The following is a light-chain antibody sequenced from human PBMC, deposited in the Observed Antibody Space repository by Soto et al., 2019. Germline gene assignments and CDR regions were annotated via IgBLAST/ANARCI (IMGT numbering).Light chain of an antibody. CDR2: RNN. V-gene: IGLV1-47*01. Sequence: QAVVTQPPSASGTPGQRVTISCSGSSSNIGSNYVYWFQQLPGTAPKLLIYRNNQRPSGVPDRFSGSKSGTSASLAINGLRSEDEADYYCAAWDVSLSGCVFGGGTKVTVL. J-gene: IGLJ3*02. CDR1: SSNIGSNY. CDR3: AAWDVSLSGCV.